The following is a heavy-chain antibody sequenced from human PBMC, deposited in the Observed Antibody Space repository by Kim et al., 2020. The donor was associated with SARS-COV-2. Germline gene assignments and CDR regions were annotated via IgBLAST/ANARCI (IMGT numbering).Heavy chain of an antibody. CDR1: GCSISSYD. CDR2: IYYTGST. V-gene: IGHV4-59*01. CDR3: ARESAFDI. Sequence: SETLSLTCTVSGCSISSYDRNWIRQPPGKGLEWIGYIYYTGSTNYNPSLKRRVTISVNTSKNQSSLKLSSVTAADTAVYYCARESAFDIWGQGTMCTFSS. J-gene: IGHJ3*02.